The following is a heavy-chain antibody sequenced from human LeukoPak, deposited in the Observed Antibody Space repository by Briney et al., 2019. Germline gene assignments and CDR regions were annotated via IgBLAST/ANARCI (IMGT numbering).Heavy chain of an antibody. Sequence: PSETLSLTCTVSGGSISGSSYYWGWIRQPPGKGLEWIGDINSSGSTDYNPSLKSRVTISVDTSKNQFFLRLSSVTTADTAVYYCARHEWHPSMDVWGQGTTVTVSS. V-gene: IGHV4-39*01. CDR1: GGSISGSSYY. CDR2: INSSGST. CDR3: ARHEWHPSMDV. J-gene: IGHJ6*02. D-gene: IGHD2-8*01.